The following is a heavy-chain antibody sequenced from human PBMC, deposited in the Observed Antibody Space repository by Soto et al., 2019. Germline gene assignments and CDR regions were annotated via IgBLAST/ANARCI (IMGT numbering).Heavy chain of an antibody. CDR3: TYCNGYYYGMDV. Sequence: PSETQSRTDTVSGGSISSGDYYWRWIRQAPGKGLEWIWYIYCSGSTYYNPSIKSRVTISVDTSKNQFSLKLSSVTAADTAVYYCTYCNGYYYGMDVWGQGTTVTVSS. V-gene: IGHV4-30-4*01. CDR1: GGSISSGDYY. CDR2: IYCSGST. J-gene: IGHJ6*02. D-gene: IGHD2-21*02.